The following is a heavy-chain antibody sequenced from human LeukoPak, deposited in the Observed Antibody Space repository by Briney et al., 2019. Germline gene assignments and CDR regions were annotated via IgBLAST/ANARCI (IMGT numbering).Heavy chain of an antibody. V-gene: IGHV4-30-4*01. CDR1: GGSISSGDYY. CDR2: IYYSGST. D-gene: IGHD3-3*02. Sequence: PSQTLSLTCTVSGGSISSGDYYWSWIRQPPGKGLEWIGYIYYSGSTYYNPSLKSRLTISIDTSKSQFSLKLSSVTAADTAVYFCATIRVDYWYFDLWGRGTLVTVSS. J-gene: IGHJ2*01. CDR3: ATIRVDYWYFDL.